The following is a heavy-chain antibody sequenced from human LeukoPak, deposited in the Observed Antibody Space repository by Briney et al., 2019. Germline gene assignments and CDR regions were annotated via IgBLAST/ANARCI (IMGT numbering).Heavy chain of an antibody. CDR3: ARGVHYSSTSCYVLDNWFDP. V-gene: IGHV4-30-4*01. D-gene: IGHD2-2*01. J-gene: IGHJ5*02. CDR2: IYYSGST. Sequence: SETLSLTCTVSGGSISSGDYYWSWIRQPPGKGLEWIGYIYYSGSTYNNPSLKSRVTISVDTSKNQFSLKLSSVTAADTAVYYCARGVHYSSTSCYVLDNWFDPWGQGTLVTVSS. CDR1: GGSISSGDYY.